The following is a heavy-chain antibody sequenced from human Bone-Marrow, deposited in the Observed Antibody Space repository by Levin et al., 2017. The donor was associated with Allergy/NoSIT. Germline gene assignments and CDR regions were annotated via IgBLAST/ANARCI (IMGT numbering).Heavy chain of an antibody. D-gene: IGHD4-17*01. CDR3: TRVLDTTTVTTSSVFYWFDP. CDR2: IRSKAYGGTT. Sequence: PGGSLRLSCTASGFTFGDYAMSWVRQAPGKGLEWVGFIRSKAYGGTTEYAASVKGRFTISRDDSKSIAYLQMNSLKTEDTAVYYCTRVLDTTTVTTSSVFYWFDPWGQGTLVTVSS. CDR1: GFTFGDYA. V-gene: IGHV3-49*04. J-gene: IGHJ5*02.